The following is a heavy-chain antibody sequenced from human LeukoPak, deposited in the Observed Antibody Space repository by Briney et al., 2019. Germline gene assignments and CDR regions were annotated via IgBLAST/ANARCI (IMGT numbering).Heavy chain of an antibody. D-gene: IGHD6-19*01. CDR2: ICYSGST. CDR3: ARVLRSSGWPGLFDY. V-gene: IGHV4-30-4*08. Sequence: TSQALSLTCTVSGGSISSGDYYWSWIRQPPGKGLEWIGYICYSGSTYYNPSLKSRVTISVDTSKNQFSLKLSSVTAADTAVYYCARVLRSSGWPGLFDYWGQGTLVTVSS. J-gene: IGHJ4*02. CDR1: GGSISSGDYY.